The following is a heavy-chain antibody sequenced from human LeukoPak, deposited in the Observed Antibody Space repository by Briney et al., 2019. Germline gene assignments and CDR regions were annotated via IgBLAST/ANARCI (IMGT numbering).Heavy chain of an antibody. V-gene: IGHV4-39*01. D-gene: IGHD2-2*01. J-gene: IGHJ5*02. CDR2: IYYSGST. Sequence: SETLSLTCTVSSGSISSSSYYWGWIHQPPGKGLEWIGSIYYSGSTYYNPSLKSRVTISVDTSKNQFSLKLSSVTAADTAVYYCARHLPYSTTRRFDPWGQGTLVTVSS. CDR3: ARHLPYSTTRRFDP. CDR1: SGSISSSSYY.